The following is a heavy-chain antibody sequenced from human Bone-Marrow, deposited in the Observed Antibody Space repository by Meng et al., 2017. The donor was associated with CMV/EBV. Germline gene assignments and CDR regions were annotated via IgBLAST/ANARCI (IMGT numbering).Heavy chain of an antibody. V-gene: IGHV3-13*01. CDR1: GFTFSSYD. D-gene: IGHD3-3*01. J-gene: IGHJ6*02. CDR2: IGTAGDT. CDR3: ARDEGHYDFWSAIPTFGMDV. Sequence: GESLKISCAASGFTFSSYDMHWVRQATGKGLEWVSAIGTAGDTYYPGSVKGRSTISRENAKNSLYLQMNSLRAGDTAVYYCARDEGHYDFWSAIPTFGMDVWGQGTTVTVSS.